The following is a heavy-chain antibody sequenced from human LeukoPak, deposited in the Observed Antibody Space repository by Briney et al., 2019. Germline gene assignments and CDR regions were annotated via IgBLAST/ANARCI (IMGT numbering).Heavy chain of an antibody. CDR3: YSSSSGSYYYYYGMDV. D-gene: IGHD6-6*01. J-gene: IGHJ6*02. V-gene: IGHV1-2*02. CDR2: INPNSGGT. CDR1: GYTFTGYY. Sequence: ASVKVSCKASGYTFTGYYMHWVRQAPGQGLEWMGWINPNSGGTNYAQKFQGRVTMTRDTSISTAYMELSRLRSDDTAVYYCYSSSSGSYYYYYGMDVWGQGTTVTVSS.